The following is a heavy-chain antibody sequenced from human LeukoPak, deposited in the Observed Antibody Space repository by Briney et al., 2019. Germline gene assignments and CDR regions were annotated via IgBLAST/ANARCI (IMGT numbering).Heavy chain of an antibody. Sequence: GRSLRLSCAASGFTFSSYAMHWVRQAPGKGLEWVAVISYDGSNKYYADSVKGRFTISRDNSKNTLYLQMKSLRAEDTAVYYCAREWELTEFDYWGQGTLVTVSS. CDR2: ISYDGSNK. D-gene: IGHD1-26*01. CDR1: GFTFSSYA. V-gene: IGHV3-30-3*01. CDR3: AREWELTEFDY. J-gene: IGHJ4*02.